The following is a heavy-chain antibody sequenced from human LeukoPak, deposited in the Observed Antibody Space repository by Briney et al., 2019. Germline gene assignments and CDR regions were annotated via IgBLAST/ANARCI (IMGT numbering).Heavy chain of an antibody. V-gene: IGHV1-18*01. CDR1: GYIFSTYG. CDR2: ISGYNGNT. Sequence: ASVKLSCKASGYIFSTYGISWVRQAPGQGLEWMGCISGYNGNTNYAQKLQGRVTMTTDTSTSTAYMELRSLRSDDTAVYYCARRRSEEFDFDCWGQGTLVSVSS. D-gene: IGHD6-19*01. J-gene: IGHJ4*02. CDR3: ARRRSEEFDFDC.